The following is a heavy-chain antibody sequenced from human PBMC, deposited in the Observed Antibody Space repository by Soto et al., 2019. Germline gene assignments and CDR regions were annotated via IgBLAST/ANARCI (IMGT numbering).Heavy chain of an antibody. CDR2: IWYDGSNK. CDR3: ARVRDNYYYYGMDV. CDR1: GFTFSSYG. Sequence: QVQLVESGGGVVQPGRSLRLSCAASGFTFSSYGMHWVRQAPGKGLEWVAVIWYDGSNKYYADSVKGRFTISRDNSKNTLYLQMNSLRAEDTAVYYCARVRDNYYYYGMDVWGQGTTVTVSS. V-gene: IGHV3-33*01. J-gene: IGHJ6*02.